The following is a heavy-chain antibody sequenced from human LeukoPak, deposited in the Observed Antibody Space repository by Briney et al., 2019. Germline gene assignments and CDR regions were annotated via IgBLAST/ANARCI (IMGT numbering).Heavy chain of an antibody. CDR1: GYSISSGYY. D-gene: IGHD4-23*01. CDR2: IYHSGST. Sequence: SETLSLTCTVSGYSISSGYYWGWIRQPPGQGLEWIGSIYHSGSTNYNPSLKSRVTISVDKSKNQFSLKLSSVTAADTAVYYCAREDYGGYNWFDPWGQGTLVTVSS. V-gene: IGHV4-38-2*02. CDR3: AREDYGGYNWFDP. J-gene: IGHJ5*02.